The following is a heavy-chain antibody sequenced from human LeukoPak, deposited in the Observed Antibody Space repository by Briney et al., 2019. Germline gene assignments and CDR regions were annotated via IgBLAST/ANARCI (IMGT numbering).Heavy chain of an antibody. D-gene: IGHD6-13*01. J-gene: IGHJ3*02. CDR3: ARGLGIAAANDAFDI. Sequence: SETLSLTCTVSGGSISSGDYYWSWIRQPPGKGLEWIGYIYYSGSTYYSPSLKSRVTISVDTSKNQFSLKLSSVTAADTAVYYCARGLGIAAANDAFDIWGQGTMVTVSS. V-gene: IGHV4-30-4*08. CDR1: GGSISSGDYY. CDR2: IYYSGST.